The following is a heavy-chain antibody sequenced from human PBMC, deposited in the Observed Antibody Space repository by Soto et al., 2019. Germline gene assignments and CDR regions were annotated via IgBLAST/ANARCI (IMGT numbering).Heavy chain of an antibody. V-gene: IGHV4-39*01. CDR1: GGSISSSSYY. Sequence: QLQLQQSGPGLVKPSETLSLTCTVSGGSISSSSYYWGWIRQPPGKGLEWVGGIHYGGSTNYNPYVRSRVTVSEDTSKNQFPLKLSSVTADDTAVYYCARHSYYYGWGYGVWFYPRGQGTLVPVSS. D-gene: IGHD3-10*01. CDR2: IHYGGST. CDR3: ARHSYYYGWGYGVWFYP. J-gene: IGHJ5*02.